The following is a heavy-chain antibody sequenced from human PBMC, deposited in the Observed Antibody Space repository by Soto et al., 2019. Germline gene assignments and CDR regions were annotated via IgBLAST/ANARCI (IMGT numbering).Heavy chain of an antibody. J-gene: IGHJ4*02. D-gene: IGHD3-10*01. CDR3: ARAHYYGWESYFND. CDR2: IKQDGSEK. Sequence: SGGSLRLSCAASGFTFSTYWMSWVRQAPGKGLEWVANIKQDGSEKYYVDSVKGRFTISRDNANNSLYLQMNSLRAEDTAVYYCARAHYYGWESYFNDWGQGALVTVSS. CDR1: GFTFSTYW. V-gene: IGHV3-7*01.